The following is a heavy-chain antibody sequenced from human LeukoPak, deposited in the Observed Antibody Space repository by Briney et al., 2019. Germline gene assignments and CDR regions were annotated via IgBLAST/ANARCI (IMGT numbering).Heavy chain of an antibody. CDR2: IYYSGST. J-gene: IGHJ3*02. D-gene: IGHD3-16*01. Sequence: SETLSLTCTVSGGSISSYYWSWIRQPPGKGLEWMGYIYYSGSTSYSPSLKSRVTMSVDTSKNQFSLKLSSVTAADTAVYYCARLWGSYAFDIWGQGTMVTVSS. CDR3: ARLWGSYAFDI. CDR1: GGSISSYY. V-gene: IGHV4-59*08.